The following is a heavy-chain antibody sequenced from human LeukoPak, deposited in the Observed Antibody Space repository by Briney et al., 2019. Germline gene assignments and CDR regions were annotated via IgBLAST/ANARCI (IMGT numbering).Heavy chain of an antibody. V-gene: IGHV4-30-2*02. D-gene: IGHD4-23*01. J-gene: IGHJ4*02. CDR3: ARSRKVRGGNFPFDY. CDR2: IYHSGST. Sequence: SETPSLTCAVSGGSISSGGYSWSWIRQPPGKGLEWIGYIYHSGSTYYNPSLKSRVTISVDTSKNQFSLKLSSVTAADTAVYYCARSRKVRGGNFPFDYWGQGTLVTVSS. CDR1: GGSISSGGYS.